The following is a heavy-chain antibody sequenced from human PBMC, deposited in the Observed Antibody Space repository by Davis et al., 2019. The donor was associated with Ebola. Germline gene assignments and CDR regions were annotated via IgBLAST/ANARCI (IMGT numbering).Heavy chain of an antibody. CDR1: GGTFSSYA. D-gene: IGHD1-26*01. J-gene: IGHJ5*02. CDR2: IIPIFGTA. Sequence: SSVKVSCKASGGTFSSYAISWVRQAPGQGLEWMGGIIPIFGTANYAQKFQGRVTITADESTSTAYMELSSLRSEDTAVYYCAREVGATSWFDPWGQGTLVTVSS. V-gene: IGHV1-69*13. CDR3: AREVGATSWFDP.